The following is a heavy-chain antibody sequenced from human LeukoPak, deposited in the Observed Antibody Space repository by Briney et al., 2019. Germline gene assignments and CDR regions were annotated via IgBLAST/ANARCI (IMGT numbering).Heavy chain of an antibody. CDR3: TRPGGRDGYNVYAFDI. V-gene: IGHV3-73*01. J-gene: IGHJ3*02. CDR2: IRSKANSYAT. D-gene: IGHD5-24*01. Sequence: GGSLILSCAASGFTFSGSAMHWVRQASGKGLEWVGRIRSKANSYATAYAASVKGRFTISRDDSKNTAYLQMNSLKTEDTAVYYCTRPGGRDGYNVYAFDIWGQGTMVTVSS. CDR1: GFTFSGSA.